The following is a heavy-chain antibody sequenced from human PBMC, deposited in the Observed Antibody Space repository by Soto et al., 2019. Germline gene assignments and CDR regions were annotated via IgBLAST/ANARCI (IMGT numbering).Heavy chain of an antibody. CDR3: ARDNGFGESDV. J-gene: IGHJ6*02. V-gene: IGHV1-18*01. Sequence: QVQLLQSGAEVKKPGASVKVSCKASGYSFTSYGISWVRQAPGQGLEWMGWISAYNGNTNYAQKVQSRVTITAETATSTAYMELRSLRSDDTAVYYCARDNGFGESDVWGQGTTVTVSS. CDR2: ISAYNGNT. CDR1: GYSFTSYG. D-gene: IGHD3-10*01.